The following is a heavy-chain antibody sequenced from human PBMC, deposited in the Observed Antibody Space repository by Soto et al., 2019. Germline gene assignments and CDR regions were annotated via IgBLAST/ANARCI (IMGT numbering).Heavy chain of an antibody. CDR3: ARSHRVYPGYCCGP. D-gene: IGHD5-12*01. V-gene: IGHV1-18*01. CDR2: ISAYNGNT. CDR1: GYTFTSYG. J-gene: IGHJ5*02. Sequence: QVQLVQSGAEVKKPGASVKVSCKASGYTFTSYGISWVRQAPGQGPEWMAWISAYNGNTNYAQKFQGRVTMTTDASSSAAYLALRSLRYYDTAVYYCARSHRVYPGYCCGPWGQGTLVTVSS.